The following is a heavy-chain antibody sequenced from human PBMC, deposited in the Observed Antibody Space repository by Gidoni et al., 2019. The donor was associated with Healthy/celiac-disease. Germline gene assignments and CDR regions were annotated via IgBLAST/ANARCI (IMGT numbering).Heavy chain of an antibody. CDR2: IYYSGST. J-gene: IGHJ2*01. D-gene: IGHD2-21*02. CDR3: ARHFCGGDCYSSPYWYFDL. CDR1: GGSISSSSYY. Sequence: QLQLQESGPGLVKPSETLSLTCTVSGGSISSSSYYWGWIRQPPGKGLEWIGSIYYSGSTYYKPSLKSRVTISVDTSKNQFSLKLSSVTAADTAVYYCARHFCGGDCYSSPYWYFDLWGRGTLVTVSS. V-gene: IGHV4-39*01.